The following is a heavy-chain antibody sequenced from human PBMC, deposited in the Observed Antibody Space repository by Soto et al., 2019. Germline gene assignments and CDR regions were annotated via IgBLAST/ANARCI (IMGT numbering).Heavy chain of an antibody. CDR1: GGSISSGVYS. D-gene: IGHD1-1*01. Sequence: QLQLQESGSGLVRPSQTLSLTCAVSGGSISSGVYSWNWIRQPPGKGLEWIGYIYHSGNTLYNPSLKSRGTISVDKSKNQFSLKLSSVTAADTAVYYCARDQLEGNWFDPWGQGTLVTVSS. J-gene: IGHJ5*02. V-gene: IGHV4-30-2*01. CDR3: ARDQLEGNWFDP. CDR2: IYHSGNT.